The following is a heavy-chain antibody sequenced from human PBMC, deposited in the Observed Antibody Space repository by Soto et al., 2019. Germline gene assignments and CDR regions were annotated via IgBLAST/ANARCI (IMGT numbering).Heavy chain of an antibody. CDR2: IYSGGST. V-gene: IGHV3-53*01. J-gene: IGHJ4*02. D-gene: IGHD3-22*01. CDR1: GFTVSSNY. Sequence: GGSLRLSCAASGFTVSSNYMSWVRQAPGKGLEWVSVIYSGGSTYYADSVKGRFTISRDNSKNTLYLQMNSLRAEDPAVYYCASRSTTYYYDSSGYSSDNFDYWGQGTLVTVSS. CDR3: ASRSTTYYYDSSGYSSDNFDY.